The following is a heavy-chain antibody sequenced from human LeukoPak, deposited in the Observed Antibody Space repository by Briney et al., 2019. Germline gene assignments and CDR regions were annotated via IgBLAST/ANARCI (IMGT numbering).Heavy chain of an antibody. CDR2: IYSGGYT. CDR3: ARDEAFDI. J-gene: IGHJ3*02. CDR1: GFTFSYYY. V-gene: IGHV3-53*01. Sequence: GGSLRLSCAASGFTFSYYYMSWVRQAPGKGLEWVSVIYSGGYTYYADSVKGRFTISRDNSKNTVYLQMNSLRAEDTAIYYCARDEAFDIWGQGTMVTVSS.